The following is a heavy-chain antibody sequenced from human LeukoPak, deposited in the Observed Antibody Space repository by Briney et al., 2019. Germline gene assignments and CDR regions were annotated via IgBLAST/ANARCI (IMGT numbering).Heavy chain of an antibody. CDR2: ISSSSSYI. CDR1: GFTFSSYS. CDR3: AKIDYYGSGSYYSPPPSDY. D-gene: IGHD3-10*01. V-gene: IGHV3-21*01. Sequence: GGSLRLSCAASGFTFSSYSMNWVRQAPGKGLEWVSSISSSSSYIYYADSVKGRFTISRDNAKNSLYLQMNSLRAEDTAVYYCAKIDYYGSGSYYSPPPSDYWGQGTLVTVSS. J-gene: IGHJ4*02.